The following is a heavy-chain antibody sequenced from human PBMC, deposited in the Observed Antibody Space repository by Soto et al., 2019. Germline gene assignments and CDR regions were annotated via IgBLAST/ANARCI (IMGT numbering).Heavy chain of an antibody. CDR2: ISSSSSYI. CDR1: GFTFSIYS. Sequence: EGQLVESGGGLVKPGGSLRLSCAASGFTFSIYSMNWVRQAPGKGLEWVSSISSSSSYIYYADSVKGRFTISRDNAKNSLYLQMNSLRAEDTAVYYCVRDPGKQLAGYSYYGMDVWGLGTTVAVSS. V-gene: IGHV3-21*01. J-gene: IGHJ6*02. D-gene: IGHD6-13*01. CDR3: VRDPGKQLAGYSYYGMDV.